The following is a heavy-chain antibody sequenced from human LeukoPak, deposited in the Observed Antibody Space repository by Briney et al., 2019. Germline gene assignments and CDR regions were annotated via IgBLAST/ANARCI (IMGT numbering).Heavy chain of an antibody. CDR3: ARQGVHSSSWYSLLACWFDP. V-gene: IGHV5-51*01. CDR2: IYPYDSES. D-gene: IGHD6-13*01. CDR1: GYIFTSYS. Sequence: GESLKISCKGSGYIFTSYSIAWVRQMPGKGLEWMGVIYPYDSESRYSPSFQGQVTISADKSISTAYLQWSSLKASDTAMYYCARQGVHSSSWYSLLACWFDPWGQGTLVTVSS. J-gene: IGHJ5*02.